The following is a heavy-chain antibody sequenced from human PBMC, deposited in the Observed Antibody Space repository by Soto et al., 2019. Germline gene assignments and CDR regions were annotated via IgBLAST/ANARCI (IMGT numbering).Heavy chain of an antibody. Sequence: ASVKVSCKASGYTFTGYYMHWVRQAPGQGLEWMGWINPNSGGTNHAQKFQGRVTMTRDTSISTAYMELSRLRSDDTAVYYCAREQEEYYDILPGPGFDIWGQGTMVTVSS. D-gene: IGHD3-9*01. CDR2: INPNSGGT. CDR3: AREQEEYYDILPGPGFDI. CDR1: GYTFTGYY. V-gene: IGHV1-2*02. J-gene: IGHJ3*02.